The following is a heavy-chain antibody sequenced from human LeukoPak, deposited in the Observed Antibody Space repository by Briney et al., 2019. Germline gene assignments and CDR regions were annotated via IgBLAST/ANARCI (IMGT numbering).Heavy chain of an antibody. V-gene: IGHV4-30-2*01. D-gene: IGHD3-3*01. J-gene: IGHJ4*02. CDR2: IYHSGST. CDR1: GGSISSGGYS. Sequence: SQTLSLTCTVSGGSISSGGYSWSWIRQPPGKGLEWIGYIYHSGSTYYNPSLKSRVTKSVDRSKNQFSLKLSSVTAADTAVYYCAREGGFWSGYFYWGQGTLVTVSS. CDR3: AREGGFWSGYFY.